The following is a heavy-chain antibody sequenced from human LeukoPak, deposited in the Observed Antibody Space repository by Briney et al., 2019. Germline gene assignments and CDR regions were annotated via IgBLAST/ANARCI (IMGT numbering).Heavy chain of an antibody. Sequence: ASVKVSCKASGYTFTSYYMHWVRQAPGQGLEWMGIINPSGGSTSYAQKFQGRVTMTRDMSTSTVYMELSSLRSDDTAVYYCARSGHRRYYYASGPDYWGQGTRVTVSS. CDR2: INPSGGST. V-gene: IGHV1-46*01. CDR3: ARSGHRRYYYASGPDY. D-gene: IGHD3-10*01. J-gene: IGHJ4*02. CDR1: GYTFTSYY.